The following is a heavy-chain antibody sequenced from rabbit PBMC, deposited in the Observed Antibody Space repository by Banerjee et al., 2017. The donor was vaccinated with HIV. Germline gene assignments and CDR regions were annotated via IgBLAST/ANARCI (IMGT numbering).Heavy chain of an antibody. Sequence: QSLEESGGDLVKPGASLTLTCTVSGFSLSSAYYICWVRQAPGKGLEWIACIYTGDSGITHYASWAKGRFTISKTSSTTVTLQMTSLTAADTATYFCARADVAAHNFDLWGQGTLVTVS. CDR1: GFSLSSAYY. J-gene: IGHJ4*01. V-gene: IGHV1S40*01. CDR3: ARADVAAHNFDL. CDR2: IYTGDSGIT.